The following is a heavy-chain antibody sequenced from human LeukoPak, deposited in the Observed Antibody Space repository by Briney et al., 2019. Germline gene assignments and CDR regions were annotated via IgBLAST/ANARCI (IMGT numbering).Heavy chain of an antibody. CDR1: GFTFSSYA. CDR2: VSGSGDST. V-gene: IGHV3-23*01. CDR3: AKDKADTDAFDI. D-gene: IGHD2-2*02. Sequence: GGSLRLSCAASGFTFSSYAMTWVRQAPGKGLEWVSAVSGSGDSTYYTDSVRGRFTISRDNSKNTLYLQMNSLRAEDTAVYYCAKDKADTDAFDIWGQGTMVTVSS. J-gene: IGHJ3*02.